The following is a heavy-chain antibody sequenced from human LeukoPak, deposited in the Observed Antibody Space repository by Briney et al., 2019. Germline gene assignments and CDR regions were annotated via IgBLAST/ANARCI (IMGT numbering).Heavy chain of an antibody. D-gene: IGHD3-22*01. CDR1: GFTFSNYA. J-gene: IGHJ4*02. V-gene: IGHV3-23*01. Sequence: PGGSLRLSCAASGFTFSNYAMTWVRQAPGKGLEWVSSLSDSGGSTYYADSVKGRFTISRDNSKNTLFLQMNGLRAEDTAVYYWAKQPDSSGFPSFCDYWGQGTLGTVSS. CDR3: AKQPDSSGFPSFCDY. CDR2: LSDSGGST.